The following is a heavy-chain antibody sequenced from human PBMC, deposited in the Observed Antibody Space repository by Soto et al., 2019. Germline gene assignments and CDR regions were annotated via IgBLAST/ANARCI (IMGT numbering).Heavy chain of an antibody. J-gene: IGHJ6*02. CDR2: INHSGST. V-gene: IGHV4-34*01. D-gene: IGHD6-19*01. CDR1: GGSFSGYY. CDR3: ASSYRPMGYSSGLGCGMDV. Sequence: QVQLQQWGAGRLKPSETLSLTCAVYGGSFSGYYWSWIRQPPGKGLEWIGEINHSGSTNYNPSLKSRVTIAVDTSKNQFSLKLISVTAAETAVYYCASSYRPMGYSSGLGCGMDVWGQGTTVTFSS.